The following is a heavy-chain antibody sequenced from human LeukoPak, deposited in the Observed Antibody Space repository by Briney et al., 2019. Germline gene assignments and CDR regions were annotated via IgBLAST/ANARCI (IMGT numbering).Heavy chain of an antibody. Sequence: ASVRVSCKASGYTFTGYYMHWVRQAPGQGVEWMGWINANSGGTKYAQKLQGRVTMPRHTSISTAYMELSTLRSDDTAVYYCAKGRGIYSGYDLIDYWGQGTLVTVSS. V-gene: IGHV1-2*02. CDR2: INANSGGT. CDR1: GYTFTGYY. J-gene: IGHJ4*02. D-gene: IGHD5-12*01. CDR3: AKGRGIYSGYDLIDY.